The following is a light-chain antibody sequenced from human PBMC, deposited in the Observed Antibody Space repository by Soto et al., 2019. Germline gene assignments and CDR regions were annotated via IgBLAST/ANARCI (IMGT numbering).Light chain of an antibody. J-gene: IGLJ3*02. CDR1: SSNIGAPFD. CDR3: QSYDSSLSASV. V-gene: IGLV1-40*01. Sequence: QSVLTQPPSVSGAPGQRVAISCTGSSSNIGAPFDVHWYQQLPGRAPKLLIFGDSNRPSGVPDRFSGSKSGTSASLAITGVQAEDEADYYCQSYDSSLSASVFGGGTKLTVL. CDR2: GDS.